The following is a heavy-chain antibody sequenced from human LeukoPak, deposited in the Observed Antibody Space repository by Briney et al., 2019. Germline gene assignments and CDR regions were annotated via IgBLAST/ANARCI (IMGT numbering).Heavy chain of an antibody. CDR2: IYYSGST. D-gene: IGHD6-13*01. CDR1: GGSISSYY. CDR3: ARGGSSWESTYNWFDP. Sequence: SETLSLTCTVSGGSISSYYWSWIQQPPGKGLEWIGYIYYSGSTNYNPSLKSRVTISVDTSKNQFSLKLSSVTAADTAVYYCARGGSSWESTYNWFDPWGQGTLVTVSS. V-gene: IGHV4-59*01. J-gene: IGHJ5*02.